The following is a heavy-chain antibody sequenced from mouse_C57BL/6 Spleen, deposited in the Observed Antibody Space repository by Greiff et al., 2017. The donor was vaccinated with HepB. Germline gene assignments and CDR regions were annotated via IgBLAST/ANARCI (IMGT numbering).Heavy chain of an antibody. D-gene: IGHD2-13*01. V-gene: IGHV1-53*01. CDR2: INPSNGGT. CDR1: GYTFTSYW. J-gene: IGHJ3*01. CDR3: ARDGVDGDDWFAY. Sequence: VQLQQSGTELVKPGASVKLSCKASGYTFTSYWMHWVKQRPGQGLEWIGNINPSNGGTNYNEKFKSKATLTVDKSSSTAYMQLSSLTSEDSAVYYCARDGVDGDDWFAYWGQGTLVTVAA.